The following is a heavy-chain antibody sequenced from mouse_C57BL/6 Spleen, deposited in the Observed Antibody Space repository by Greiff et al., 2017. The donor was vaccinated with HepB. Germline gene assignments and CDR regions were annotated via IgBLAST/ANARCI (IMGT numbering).Heavy chain of an antibody. CDR3: AREGGYYGSSGFAY. V-gene: IGHV3-6*01. D-gene: IGHD1-1*01. Sequence: EVKLVESGPGLVKPSQSLSLTCSVPGYSITSGYYWNWIRQFPGNKLEWMGYISYDGSNNYNPSLKNRISITRDTSKNQFFLKLNSVTTEDTATYYCAREGGYYGSSGFAYWGQGTLVTVSA. CDR2: ISYDGSN. CDR1: GYSITSGYY. J-gene: IGHJ3*01.